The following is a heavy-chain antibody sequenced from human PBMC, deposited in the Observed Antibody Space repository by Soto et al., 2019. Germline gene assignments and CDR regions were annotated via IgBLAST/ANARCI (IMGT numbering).Heavy chain of an antibody. CDR3: ARAGGHVVRGVKDY. CDR1: GFTFSSYA. D-gene: IGHD3-10*01. V-gene: IGHV3-30-3*01. J-gene: IGHJ4*02. CDR2: ISYDGSNK. Sequence: QVQLVESGGGVVQPGRSLRLSCAASGFTFSSYAMHWVRQAPGKGLEWVAVISYDGSNKYYADSVKGRFTISRDNSKNTLYLQMHSLRAEDTAVYYCARAGGHVVRGVKDYWGQGTLVTVSS.